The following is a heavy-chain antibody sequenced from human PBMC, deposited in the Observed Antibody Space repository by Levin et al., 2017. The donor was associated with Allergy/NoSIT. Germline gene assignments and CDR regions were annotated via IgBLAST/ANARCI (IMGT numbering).Heavy chain of an antibody. J-gene: IGHJ5*02. CDR2: INPNSGGT. CDR3: ARGARGVSGKVVPAALNWFDP. V-gene: IGHV1-2*02. Sequence: AASVKVSCKASGYTFTGYYMHWVRQAPGQGLEWMGWINPNSGGTNYAQKFQGRVTMTRDTSISTAYMELSRLRSDDTAVYYCARGARGVSGKVVPAALNWFDPWGQGTLVTVSS. CDR1: GYTFTGYY. D-gene: IGHD2-2*01.